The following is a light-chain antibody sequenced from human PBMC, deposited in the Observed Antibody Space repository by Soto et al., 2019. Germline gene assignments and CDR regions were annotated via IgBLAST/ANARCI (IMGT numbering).Light chain of an antibody. CDR1: QSVTNSF. CDR2: GAS. V-gene: IGKV3-20*01. J-gene: IGKJ1*01. Sequence: IVLAQSPVTLSLAPGERATLSCRASQSVTNSFLAWYQQKPGQAPRLLIYGASRRATGIPDRFTGSGSGTDFTLTISRLEPEDFAVYYCQQYVSSPWAFGQGTKVEI. CDR3: QQYVSSPWA.